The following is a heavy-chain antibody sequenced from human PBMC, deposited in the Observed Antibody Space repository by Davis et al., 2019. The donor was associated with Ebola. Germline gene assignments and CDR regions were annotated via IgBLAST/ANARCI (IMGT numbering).Heavy chain of an antibody. CDR3: ARGRHFYDSGSPSLPLDY. J-gene: IGHJ4*02. V-gene: IGHV5-51*01. CDR1: GYKFSSYW. D-gene: IGHD3-10*01. Sequence: GESLKISCKGSGYKFSSYWIGWVRQMPGKGLEWMGIIYPGDSDTTYSPSFQGQVTISAAKSIRTAYLQWSSLQASDTAMYYCARGRHFYDSGSPSLPLDYWGQGTLVTVSS. CDR2: IYPGDSDT.